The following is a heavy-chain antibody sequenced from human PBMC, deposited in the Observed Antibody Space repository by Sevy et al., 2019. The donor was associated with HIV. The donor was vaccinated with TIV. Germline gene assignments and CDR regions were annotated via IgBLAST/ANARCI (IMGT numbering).Heavy chain of an antibody. CDR3: ARDSPGYGAYDY. CDR1: GFTFSIYW. J-gene: IGHJ4*02. CDR2: IKEDGSAE. D-gene: IGHD5-18*01. Sequence: GGSLRLSCAASGFTFSIYWMTWVRQAPGKGLEWVANIKEDGSAEYYVDSVKGRFTISGDNAKNSLFLQLNSLRVEDTAMYYCARDSPGYGAYDYLGQGTLVTVSS. V-gene: IGHV3-7*01.